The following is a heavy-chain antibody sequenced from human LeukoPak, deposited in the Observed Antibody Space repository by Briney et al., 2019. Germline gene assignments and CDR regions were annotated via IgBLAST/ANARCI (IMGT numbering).Heavy chain of an antibody. CDR3: ARVGYSYGRGAFDY. CDR2: IYHSGGT. J-gene: IGHJ4*02. D-gene: IGHD5-18*01. Sequence: SQTLSLTCAVSGDSISSGGYSWSWIRQPPGKGLEWIGYIYHSGGTYYNPSLKSRVTMSVDTSKNQFSLKLSSVTAADTAVYYCARVGYSYGRGAFDYWGQGTLVTVSS. V-gene: IGHV4-30-2*01. CDR1: GDSISSGGYS.